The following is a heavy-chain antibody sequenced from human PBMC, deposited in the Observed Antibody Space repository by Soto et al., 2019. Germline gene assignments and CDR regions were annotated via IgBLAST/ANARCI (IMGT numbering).Heavy chain of an antibody. J-gene: IGHJ6*02. CDR3: ARHGFDIVVVPADKGVYYYYYYGMDV. CDR2: MYPGDSGT. V-gene: IGHV5-51*01. Sequence: PGESLKISCKGCGYSFTSYWIGWVRHMPGKGLEWMWIMYPGDSGTRYSPSFQVQVAISADKSINTAHLQWSSMKASDTAMYYCARHGFDIVVVPADKGVYYYYYYGMDVWGQGNTVTVSS. D-gene: IGHD2-2*01. CDR1: GYSFTSYW.